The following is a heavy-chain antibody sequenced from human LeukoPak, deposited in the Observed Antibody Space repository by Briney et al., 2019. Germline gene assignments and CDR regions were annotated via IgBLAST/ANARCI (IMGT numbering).Heavy chain of an antibody. V-gene: IGHV3-53*01. CDR3: ASYSGSWGHYYYGMDV. CDR2: IYSGGST. D-gene: IGHD6-13*01. J-gene: IGHJ6*02. Sequence: GSLRLSCAASGFTVSSNYMSWVRQAPRKGLEWVSAIYSGGSTYYADSVKGRFTISRDNSKNTLYLQMNSLRAEDTAVYYCASYSGSWGHYYYGMDVWGQGTTVTVS. CDR1: GFTVSSNY.